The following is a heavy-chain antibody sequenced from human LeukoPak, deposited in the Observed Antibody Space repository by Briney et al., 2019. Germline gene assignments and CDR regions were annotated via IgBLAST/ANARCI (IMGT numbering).Heavy chain of an antibody. CDR2: MSYSGST. J-gene: IGHJ5*02. V-gene: IGHV4-59*01. CDR3: ARADYYDSSGSSGRTYCFAP. Sequence: PSETLSLTCTVSGGTISSYYRSWIRQPPGKGLEWIGYMSYSGSTNYNPSLKSRVTISVATSNNQFSLKLSSLTAADTAVYYCARADYYDSSGSSGRTYCFAPWGQGTLVTVSS. D-gene: IGHD3-22*01. CDR1: GGTISSYY.